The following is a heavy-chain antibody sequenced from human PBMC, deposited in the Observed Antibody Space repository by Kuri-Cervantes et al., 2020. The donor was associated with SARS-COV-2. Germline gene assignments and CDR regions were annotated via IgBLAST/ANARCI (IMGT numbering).Heavy chain of an antibody. CDR1: GGSFSGYY. CDR2: INHSGST. V-gene: IGHV4-34*01. Sequence: GSLRLSCAVYGGSFSGYYWSWIRQPPGKGLEWIGEINHSGSTNYNPSLKSRVTISVDTSKNQFSLKLSSVTAADTAVYYCARGSRKSYYYYYMDAWGKGTTVTVSS. J-gene: IGHJ6*03. CDR3: ARGSRKSYYYYYMDA.